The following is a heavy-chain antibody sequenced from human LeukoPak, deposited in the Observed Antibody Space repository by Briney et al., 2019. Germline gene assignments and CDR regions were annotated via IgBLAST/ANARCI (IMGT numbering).Heavy chain of an antibody. CDR2: ISSTGGFT. CDR1: GFTFSSYF. D-gene: IGHD2-15*01. V-gene: IGHV3-21*05. Sequence: GGSLRLSCAASGFTFSSYFMNWVRQAPGKGLEWISYISSTGGFTNYADSVKGRFTISRDNAKKSLFLQMNSLRAEDTGVYYCARDLLPGDYWGQGTLVTVSS. CDR3: ARDLLPGDY. J-gene: IGHJ4*02.